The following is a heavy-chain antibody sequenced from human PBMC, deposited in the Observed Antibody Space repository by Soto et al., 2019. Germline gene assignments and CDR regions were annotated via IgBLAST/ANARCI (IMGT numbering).Heavy chain of an antibody. CDR2: MNPNSGNT. CDR3: ATDSVFGYYDSSGYYRYDAFDI. Sequence: GASVKVSCKASGYTFTSYDINWVRQATGQGLEWMGWMNPNSGNTGYAQKFQGRVTMTEDTSTDTAYMELSSLRSEDTAVYYCATDSVFGYYDSSGYYRYDAFDIWGQGTMVTVSS. J-gene: IGHJ3*02. CDR1: GYTFTSYD. V-gene: IGHV1-8*01. D-gene: IGHD3-22*01.